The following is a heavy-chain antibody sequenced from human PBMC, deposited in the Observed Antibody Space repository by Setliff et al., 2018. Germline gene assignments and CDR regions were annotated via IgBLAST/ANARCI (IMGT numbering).Heavy chain of an antibody. Sequence: ASVKVSCKASGFTSTNYAIHWVRQAPGQRPECMGWIHAGNGDTKYSQKFQGRVTITRDTSASTVYMELSSLRSEDTAVYYCASAHYYSGYIEYFQYWGPETLLVTVSS. CDR1: GFTSTNYA. V-gene: IGHV1-3*01. D-gene: IGHD5-12*01. CDR2: IHAGNGDT. CDR3: ASAHYYSGYIEYFQY. J-gene: IGHJ1*01.